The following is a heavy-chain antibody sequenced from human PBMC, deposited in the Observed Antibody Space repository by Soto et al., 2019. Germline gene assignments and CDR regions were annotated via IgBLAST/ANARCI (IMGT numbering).Heavy chain of an antibody. CDR3: GKDSGYNYGYFRWFDP. Sequence: PSETLSLTCTVSGGSISNYYWSWIRQPPGRGLERIGHIFYSGSTNYNPALKSRVTISVDTSKSQFSLKLSSVTAADTAVYYCGKDSGYNYGYFRWFDPWGQGTLVTVSS. V-gene: IGHV4-59*01. CDR1: GGSISNYY. D-gene: IGHD5-18*01. CDR2: IFYSGST. J-gene: IGHJ5*02.